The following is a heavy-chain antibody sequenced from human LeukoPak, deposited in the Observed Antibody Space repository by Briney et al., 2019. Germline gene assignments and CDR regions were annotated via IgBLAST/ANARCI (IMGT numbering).Heavy chain of an antibody. V-gene: IGHV4-34*01. CDR2: INHSGST. J-gene: IGHJ4*02. Sequence: SETLSLTCAVYGGSFSGYYWSWIRRPPGKGLEWIGRINHSGSTKYNPSLKSRVTISVDTSKNQFSLRLSSVTAADTAVYYCARVGVGSTYFDYWGQGTQVTVSS. CDR1: GGSFSGYY. D-gene: IGHD2-15*01. CDR3: ARVGVGSTYFDY.